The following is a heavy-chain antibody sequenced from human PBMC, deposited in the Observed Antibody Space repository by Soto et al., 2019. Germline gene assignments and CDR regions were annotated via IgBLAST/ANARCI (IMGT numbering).Heavy chain of an antibody. CDR1: GFTFSSYA. CDR3: AKAKQQLVPYYYGMDV. Sequence: GGSLRLSCAASGFTFSSYAMSWVRQAPGKGLEWVSAISGSGGSTYYADSVKGRFTISRDNSKNTLYLQMNSLRAEDTAVYYCAKAKQQLVPYYYGMDVWGQGTTVTVSS. CDR2: ISGSGGST. V-gene: IGHV3-23*01. D-gene: IGHD6-13*01. J-gene: IGHJ6*02.